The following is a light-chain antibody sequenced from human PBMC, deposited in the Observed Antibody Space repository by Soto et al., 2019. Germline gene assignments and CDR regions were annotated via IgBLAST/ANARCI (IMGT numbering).Light chain of an antibody. V-gene: IGLV1-44*01. CDR1: NSNMGTNT. Sequence: QSVLTQPPSASGTPGQRVTISCFGGNSNMGTNTVGWYQQLPGAAPKVLIYVNDKRPSGVPDRFSGSNSGTSASLTISGLQSEDEADYYCVAWDDNLDAHVFGTG. J-gene: IGLJ1*01. CDR2: VND. CDR3: VAWDDNLDAHV.